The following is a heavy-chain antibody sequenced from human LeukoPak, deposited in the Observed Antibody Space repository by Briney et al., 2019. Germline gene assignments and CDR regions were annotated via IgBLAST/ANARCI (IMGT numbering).Heavy chain of an antibody. Sequence: GGSLRLSCAASGFTFSSYARSWVRQAPGKGLEWVSAISGSGGSTYYADSVKGRFTISRDNSKNTLYLQMNSLRAEDTAVYYCAKDWYITGTTLLFDYWGQGTLVTVSS. CDR1: GFTFSSYA. J-gene: IGHJ4*02. V-gene: IGHV3-23*01. CDR2: ISGSGGST. CDR3: AKDWYITGTTLLFDY. D-gene: IGHD1-20*01.